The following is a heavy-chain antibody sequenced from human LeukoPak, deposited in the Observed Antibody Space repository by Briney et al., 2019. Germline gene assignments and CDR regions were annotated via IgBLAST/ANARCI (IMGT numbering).Heavy chain of an antibody. CDR1: GFIFSDYY. V-gene: IGHV3-11*05. CDR3: ARAVSVSSYYFDC. J-gene: IGHJ4*02. Sequence: GGSLRVSCAASGFIFSDYYMSWIRQAPGKGLEWISYISSSSSYTNYVDSVKGRFTISRDNAKNSLYLQMNSLRAEDTAVYYCARAVSVSSYYFDCWGQGTLVTVSS. D-gene: IGHD5/OR15-5a*01. CDR2: ISSSSSYT.